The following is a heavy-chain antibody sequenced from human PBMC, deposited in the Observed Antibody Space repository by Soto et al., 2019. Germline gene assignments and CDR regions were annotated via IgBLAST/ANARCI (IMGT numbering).Heavy chain of an antibody. Sequence: PGGSLRLSCAASGFTFNTYGMHWVRHAPGKGLEGVAVISYDGSEKYYVDSVKGRFTISKDNSKNTLYLQMNSLRPEDTAVYYCAKSPNFYCSSPNCYKYYFDHWGQGTRVTVSS. CDR2: ISYDGSEK. CDR1: GFTFNTYG. J-gene: IGHJ4*02. CDR3: AKSPNFYCSSPNCYKYYFDH. V-gene: IGHV3-30*18. D-gene: IGHD2-2*02.